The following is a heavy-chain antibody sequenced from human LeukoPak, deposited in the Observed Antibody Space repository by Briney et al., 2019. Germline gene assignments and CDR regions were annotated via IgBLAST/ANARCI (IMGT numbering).Heavy chain of an antibody. CDR2: IYTSGST. D-gene: IGHD6-19*01. V-gene: IGHV4-61*02. J-gene: IGHJ5*02. Sequence: SQTLSLTCTVSGGSISSGSYYWSWIRQPAGKGLEWIGRIYTSGSTNYNPSLKSRVTISVDTSKNQFSLKLSSVTAADTAVYYCAGGRPGYSSGWTQPPNWFDPWGQGTLVTVSS. CDR1: GGSISSGSYY. CDR3: AGGRPGYSSGWTQPPNWFDP.